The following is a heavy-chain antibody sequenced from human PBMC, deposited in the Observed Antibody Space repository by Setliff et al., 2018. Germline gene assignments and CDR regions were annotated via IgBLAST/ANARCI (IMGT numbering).Heavy chain of an antibody. Sequence: PGGSLRLSCEASGFTFSDNGMAWVRQSPGVGLEWVASISSSSTKIFYAETVRGRFNISRDNAKTSLYLQMDSLRVEDTAVYFCARSPGWIPWFDSWGQGTLVTVSS. J-gene: IGHJ5*01. CDR3: ARSPGWIPWFDS. CDR1: GFTFSDNG. V-gene: IGHV3-21*01. CDR2: ISSSSTKI. D-gene: IGHD5-18*01.